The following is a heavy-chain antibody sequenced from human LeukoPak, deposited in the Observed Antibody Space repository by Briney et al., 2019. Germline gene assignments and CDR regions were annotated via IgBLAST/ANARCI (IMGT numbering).Heavy chain of an antibody. CDR2: ISSSSSYI. D-gene: IGHD3-10*01. CDR3: ARGGEEDTVADVLLWFGELPPLYYYYYGMDV. V-gene: IGHV3-21*01. Sequence: GASLRLSCAASGFTFSSYSMNWVRQAPGKGLEWVSSISSSSSYIYYADSVKGRFTISRDNAKNSLYLQMNSLRAEDTAVYYCARGGEEDTVADVLLWFGELPPLYYYYYGMDVWGQGSTVTVSS. J-gene: IGHJ6*02. CDR1: GFTFSSYS.